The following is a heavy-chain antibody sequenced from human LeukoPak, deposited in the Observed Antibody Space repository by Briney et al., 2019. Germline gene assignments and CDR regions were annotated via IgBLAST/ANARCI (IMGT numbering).Heavy chain of an antibody. V-gene: IGHV4-34*01. Sequence: SETLSLTCAVYGGSFSGYYWNWIRQPPGKGLEWIGEINHSGSTNYNPSFKSRVTISVDTSKNQFSLKLSSVTAADTAVYYCARLPVNCTNGVCYTEEGFDYWGQGTLVTVSS. D-gene: IGHD2-8*01. J-gene: IGHJ4*02. CDR1: GGSFSGYY. CDR3: ARLPVNCTNGVCYTEEGFDY. CDR2: INHSGST.